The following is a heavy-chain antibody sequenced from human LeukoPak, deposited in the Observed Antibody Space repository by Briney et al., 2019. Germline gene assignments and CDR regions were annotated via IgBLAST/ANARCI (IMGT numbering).Heavy chain of an antibody. D-gene: IGHD4-17*01. CDR1: GYTFTNYN. V-gene: IGHV1-18*01. CDR3: ARDLSYGDYTNWFGP. CDR2: ISDYNDNT. J-gene: IGHJ5*02. Sequence: ASVKVSCKASGYTFTNYNISWVRQAPGQGLEWMGWISDYNDNTNYAQKFQDRVTMTTDTSTSTAYMELRSLRSDDTAVYYCARDLSYGDYTNWFGPWGQGTLVTVSS.